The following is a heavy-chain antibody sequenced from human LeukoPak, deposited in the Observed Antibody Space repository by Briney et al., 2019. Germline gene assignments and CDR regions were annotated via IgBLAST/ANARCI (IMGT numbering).Heavy chain of an antibody. Sequence: GGSLPLLCEASGFTFSRYVMHCGRQATGKGLEWVSGIGTVGDTYYPASVKGRFTISRENAKNSLYLQMNSLTTGDTAAYYCTRRGSHGSYSSAFDIWG. V-gene: IGHV3-13*04. CDR3: TRRGSHGSYSSAFDI. D-gene: IGHD2-15*01. J-gene: IGHJ3*02. CDR1: GFTFSRYV. CDR2: IGTVGDT.